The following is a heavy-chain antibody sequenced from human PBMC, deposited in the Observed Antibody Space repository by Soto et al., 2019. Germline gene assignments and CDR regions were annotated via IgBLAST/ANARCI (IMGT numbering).Heavy chain of an antibody. Sequence: QITLKESGPTLVKPTQTLTLTCTFSGFSLSTSGVGVGWIRQPPGKALEWLALIYWDDDKRYSPSLKSRLTITKDTSKNLVVLTMTNMDPVDTATYYCAHTYYYDSSGYYLYYFDYWGQGTLVTVSS. D-gene: IGHD3-22*01. V-gene: IGHV2-5*02. CDR1: GFSLSTSGVG. CDR3: AHTYYYDSSGYYLYYFDY. CDR2: IYWDDDK. J-gene: IGHJ4*02.